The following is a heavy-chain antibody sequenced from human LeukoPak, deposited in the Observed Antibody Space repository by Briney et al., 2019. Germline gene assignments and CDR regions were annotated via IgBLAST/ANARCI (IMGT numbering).Heavy chain of an antibody. CDR2: IYTSGST. V-gene: IGHV4-4*07. J-gene: IGHJ4*02. D-gene: IGHD5-18*01. CDR3: ASSVDTAMVGVY. CDR1: GGSLSSYY. Sequence: SETLSLTCSVSGGSLSSYYWNWIRQPAGKGLEWIGHIYTSGSTNFNPALKSRVSMSLDTSKNQFSLKLSSVTAADTAVYYCASSVDTAMVGVYWGQGTLVTVSS.